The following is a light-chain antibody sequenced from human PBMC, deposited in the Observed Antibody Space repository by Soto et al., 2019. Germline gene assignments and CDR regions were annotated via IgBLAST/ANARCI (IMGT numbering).Light chain of an antibody. Sequence: QSALTQPASVSGSPGQSTTISCTGTSSDVGGYNYVSWHQQHPGKAPKVMIYDVSNRPSGVSNRFSGSKSGNTASLTISGLLAEDEADYYCSSYTSSSTLYVFGTGTKVTVL. CDR3: SSYTSSSTLYV. CDR2: DVS. V-gene: IGLV2-14*01. J-gene: IGLJ1*01. CDR1: SSDVGGYNY.